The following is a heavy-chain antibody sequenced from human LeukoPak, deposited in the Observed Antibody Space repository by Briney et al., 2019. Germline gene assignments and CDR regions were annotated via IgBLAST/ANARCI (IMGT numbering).Heavy chain of an antibody. CDR2: ITSSSSYT. D-gene: IGHD3-10*02. CDR1: GFTFSTYN. V-gene: IGHV3-21*01. J-gene: IGHJ4*02. Sequence: GGSLRLSCAASGFTFSTYNMNWVRQAPGKGLERVSSITSSSSYTFYADSVKGRFTISRDNAKNSLYLQMNSLRAEDTAVYYCARGTMFPYYFDYWGQGSLVTVSS. CDR3: ARGTMFPYYFDY.